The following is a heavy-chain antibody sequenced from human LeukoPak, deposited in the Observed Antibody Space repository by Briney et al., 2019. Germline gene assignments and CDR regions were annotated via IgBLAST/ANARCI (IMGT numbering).Heavy chain of an antibody. J-gene: IGHJ4*02. CDR2: ISSNGGST. V-gene: IGHV3-64*01. CDR1: GFTFRSYG. CDR3: ARISSSYDYDY. D-gene: IGHD6-6*01. Sequence: GGSLRLSCAASGFTFRSYGMHWVRQAPGKGLEYVAAISSNGGSTGYANSVKGRFTISRDNSKNTLYLQMGSLRAEDMAVYYCARISSSYDYDYWGQGTLVTVSS.